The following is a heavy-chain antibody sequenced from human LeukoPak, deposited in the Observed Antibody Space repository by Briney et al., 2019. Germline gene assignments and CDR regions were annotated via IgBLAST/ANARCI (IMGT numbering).Heavy chain of an antibody. CDR2: INHSGST. V-gene: IGHV4-34*01. Sequence: PSETLSLTCAVYGGSFSGYYWSWIRQPRGKGLEWIGEINHSGSTNYNPSLKSRVTISVDTSKNQFSLKLSSVTAADTAVYYCARAALRTPLTYFDYWGQGTLVTVSS. CDR3: ARAALRTPLTYFDY. J-gene: IGHJ4*02. D-gene: IGHD5-12*01. CDR1: GGSFSGYY.